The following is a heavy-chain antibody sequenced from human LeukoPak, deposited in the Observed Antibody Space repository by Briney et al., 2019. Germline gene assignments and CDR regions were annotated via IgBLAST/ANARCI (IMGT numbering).Heavy chain of an antibody. CDR1: GFTFSSYS. D-gene: IGHD6-19*01. CDR2: ISRSSSII. J-gene: IGHJ4*02. CDR3: ARGRMAVAGSYEY. Sequence: GGSLRLSCAASGFTFSSYSMNWVRQAPGKGLEWVSYISRSSSIIYYADSVKGRFTISRDNAKNSLYLQMNSLRDEDTAVYYCARGRMAVAGSYEYWGQGTLVTVSS. V-gene: IGHV3-48*02.